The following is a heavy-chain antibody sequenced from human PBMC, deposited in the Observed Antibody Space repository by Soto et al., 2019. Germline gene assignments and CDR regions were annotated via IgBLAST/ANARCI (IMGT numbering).Heavy chain of an antibody. CDR3: EVTTGY. Sequence: ASVKVSCKASGGTFSSYTISWVRQAPGQGLEYMGWVSPENRNAGYAPQFRGRVSMTADTSINTVYLELTTLTYEDTAVYYCEVTTGYWGQGTMVTVLL. CDR2: VSPENRNA. J-gene: IGHJ4*02. CDR1: GGTFSSYT. D-gene: IGHD4-17*01. V-gene: IGHV1-8*02.